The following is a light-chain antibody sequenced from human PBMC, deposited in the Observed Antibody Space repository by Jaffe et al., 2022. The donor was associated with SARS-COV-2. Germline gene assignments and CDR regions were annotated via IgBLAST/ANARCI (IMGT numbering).Light chain of an antibody. V-gene: IGLV3-25*03. CDR3: QSADSRSSYV. J-gene: IGLJ1*01. CDR2: KDT. CDR1: ALPKHY. Sequence: SYELTQPPSVSVSPGQTARITCSGGALPKHYAYWYQQKAGQAPVLVIYKDTERASGVPERFSGSTSGTTVTLTISAVRAEDEADYYCQSADSRSSYVFGSGTKVTVL.